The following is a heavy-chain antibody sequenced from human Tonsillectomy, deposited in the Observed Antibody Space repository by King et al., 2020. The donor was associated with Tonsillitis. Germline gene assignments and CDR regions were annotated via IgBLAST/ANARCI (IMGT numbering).Heavy chain of an antibody. CDR1: GYTFTSYY. CDR2: INPSGGST. J-gene: IGHJ4*02. V-gene: IGHV1-46*03. D-gene: IGHD3-22*01. Sequence: VQLVESGAEVKKPGASVKVSCKASGYTFTSYYMHWVRQAPGQGLEWMGIINPSGGSTSYAQKFQGRVTMTRDTSTSTVYMELSSLRSEATAVYYCARDPLTTYYYDSSGYGDGFDYWGQGTLVTVSS. CDR3: ARDPLTTYYYDSSGYGDGFDY.